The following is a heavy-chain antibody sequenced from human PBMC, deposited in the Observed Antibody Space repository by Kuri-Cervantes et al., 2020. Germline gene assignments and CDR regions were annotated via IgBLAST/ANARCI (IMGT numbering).Heavy chain of an antibody. V-gene: IGHV3-74*01. D-gene: IGHD2-8*01. CDR2: INTDGGET. J-gene: IGHJ4*02. Sequence: GEALKISCVASGFSFSSHWMHWIRQAPGEGLVWVSRINTDGGETNYADSVKGRFTVSRDNAKSTMYLQMNSLRVDDTALYYCARDGVGYWGQGTLVTVSS. CDR1: GFSFSSHW. CDR3: ARDGVGY.